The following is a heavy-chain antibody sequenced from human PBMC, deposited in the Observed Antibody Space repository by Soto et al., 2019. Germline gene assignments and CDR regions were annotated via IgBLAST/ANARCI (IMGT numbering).Heavy chain of an antibody. D-gene: IGHD6-19*01. V-gene: IGHV3-66*01. CDR3: ARDQFWRQWLDAEYFQH. Sequence: GGSLRLSCAASGFTVSTKYMSWVRQAPGKGLEWVSVIYSGGSTFYADSVRGRFTISRDNAKNSLYLQMNSLRAEDTAVYYCARDQFWRQWLDAEYFQHWGQGTLVTVSS. J-gene: IGHJ1*01. CDR2: IYSGGST. CDR1: GFTVSTKY.